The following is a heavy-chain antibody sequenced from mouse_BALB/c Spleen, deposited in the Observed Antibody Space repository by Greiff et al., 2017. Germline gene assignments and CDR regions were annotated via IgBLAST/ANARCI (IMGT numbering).Heavy chain of an antibody. CDR1: GYAFTNYL. CDR2: INPGSGGT. CDR3: ARSPRSGSSYGYFDV. D-gene: IGHD1-1*01. J-gene: IGHJ1*01. Sequence: VQLQQSGAELVRPGTSVKVSCKASGYAFTNYLIEWVKQRPGQGLEWIGVINPGSGGTNYNEKFKGKATLTADKSSSTAYMQLSSLTSDDSAVYFCARSPRSGSSYGYFDVWGAGTTVTVSS. V-gene: IGHV1-54*01.